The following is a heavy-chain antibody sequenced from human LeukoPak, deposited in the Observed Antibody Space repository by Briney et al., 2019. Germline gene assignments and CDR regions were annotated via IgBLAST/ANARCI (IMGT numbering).Heavy chain of an antibody. V-gene: IGHV3-74*01. D-gene: IGHD7-27*01. J-gene: IGHJ4*02. CDR3: ARNNWGIDY. Sequence: PGGSPRLSCAASGFTFGNHWMHWVRQAPGKGLVWVARINNDGSDTSHADSVEGRFTISRDNAKDTLYLQMNSLRVEDTAVYYCARNNWGIDYWGQGTLVAVSS. CDR1: GFTFGNHW. CDR2: INNDGSDT.